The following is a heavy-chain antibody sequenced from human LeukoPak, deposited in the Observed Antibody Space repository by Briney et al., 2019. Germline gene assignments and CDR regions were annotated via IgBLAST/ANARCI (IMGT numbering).Heavy chain of an antibody. D-gene: IGHD3-3*01. CDR2: IIPIFGTA. CDR1: GGTFSSYA. CDR3: ATNTIFGVVSSTPPDY. J-gene: IGHJ4*02. Sequence: SVKVSCKASGGTFSSYAISWVRQAPGQGLEWMGGIIPIFGTANYAQKFQGRVTITADESTSTAYMELSSLRSEDTAVYYCATNTIFGVVSSTPPDYWGQGTLVTVSS. V-gene: IGHV1-69*13.